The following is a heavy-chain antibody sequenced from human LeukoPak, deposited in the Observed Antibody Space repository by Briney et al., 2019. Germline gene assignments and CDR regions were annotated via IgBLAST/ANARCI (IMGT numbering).Heavy chain of an antibody. CDR1: SVTISSINYY. D-gene: IGHD3-22*01. V-gene: IGHV4-61*02. Sequence: SENLSLTSTVSSVTISSINYYWSCIGQPAGKGLEWIGCIATIGITNYNPALITLATISYTSKNQFSLKLSSVTAADTAVYYCARLTYYYDSSGYYSYYYYYYMDVWGKGTTVIVSS. CDR2: IATIGIT. J-gene: IGHJ6*03. CDR3: ARLTYYYDSSGYYSYYYYYYMDV.